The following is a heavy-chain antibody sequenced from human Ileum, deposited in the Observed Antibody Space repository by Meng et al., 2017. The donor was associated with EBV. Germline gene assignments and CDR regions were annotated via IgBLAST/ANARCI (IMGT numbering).Heavy chain of an antibody. Sequence: QGQLVQSGAELNKPGASVKVSCKAFGYTFTRNAINWVRQAPGQGLEWMGWISTNTGNPTYAQGFAGRFVFSLDTSVSTAYLQISGLKAEDTAIYYCARDSGYTRSWSGDYWGQGTLVIVFS. D-gene: IGHD6-13*01. J-gene: IGHJ4*02. V-gene: IGHV7-4-1*02. CDR1: GYTFTRNA. CDR2: ISTNTGNP. CDR3: ARDSGYTRSWSGDY.